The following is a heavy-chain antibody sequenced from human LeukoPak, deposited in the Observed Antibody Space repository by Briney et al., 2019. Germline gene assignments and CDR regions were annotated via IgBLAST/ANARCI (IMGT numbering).Heavy chain of an antibody. D-gene: IGHD3-22*01. J-gene: IGHJ4*02. V-gene: IGHV1-18*01. CDR1: GYTFTSYG. Sequence: ASVKVSCKTSGYTFTSYGISWVRQAPGQGLEWMGWISAYNGNTNYAQKLQGRVTMTTDTSTNTAYMELRSLRSDDTAVYYCARVQPIHDYSGYYAYWGQGTLVTVSS. CDR3: ARVQPIHDYSGYYAY. CDR2: ISAYNGNT.